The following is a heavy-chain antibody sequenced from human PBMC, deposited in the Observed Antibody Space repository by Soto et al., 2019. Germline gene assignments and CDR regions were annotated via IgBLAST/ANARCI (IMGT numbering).Heavy chain of an antibody. V-gene: IGHV4-31*03. J-gene: IGHJ4*02. CDR1: GGSISSGGYY. Sequence: SETLSLTCTVSGGSISSGGYYWSWIRQHPGKGLEWIGYIYYSGSTYYNPSLKSRVTISVDTSKNQFSLKLSSVTAADTAVYYCARYYDSSGYDYWGQGTLVTVSS. CDR3: ARYYDSSGYDY. CDR2: IYYSGST. D-gene: IGHD3-22*01.